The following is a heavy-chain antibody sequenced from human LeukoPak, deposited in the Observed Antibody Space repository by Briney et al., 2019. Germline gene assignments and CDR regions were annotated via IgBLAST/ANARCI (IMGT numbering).Heavy chain of an antibody. CDR2: IYYSGTT. D-gene: IGHD6-13*01. CDR1: GGSISSYY. CDR3: ARGVYIAAAQYGY. V-gene: IGHV4-59*01. Sequence: SETLSLTCTVSGGSISSYYWSWIRQPPGKGLEWIGYIYYSGTTNHNPSLKSRVTISVDTSKNQFSLRLSSVTAADTAVYYCARGVYIAAAQYGYWGQGTLVTVSS. J-gene: IGHJ4*02.